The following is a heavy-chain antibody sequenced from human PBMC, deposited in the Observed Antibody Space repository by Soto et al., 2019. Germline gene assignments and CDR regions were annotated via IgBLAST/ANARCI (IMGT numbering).Heavy chain of an antibody. CDR1: GFTFSIFA. Sequence: GQLLESGGGMVQPGGSLRLSCAASGFTFSIFAMNWVRLPPGRGLEWVAGVRAGASRTHYAATVKGRFTISRDNSKNTLYLPMNSLRADDTAVYYGAKGVAVLLDPFDVWGQGTMVTVSS. V-gene: IGHV3-23*01. J-gene: IGHJ3*01. CDR3: AKGVAVLLDPFDV. CDR2: VRAGASRT. D-gene: IGHD2-15*01.